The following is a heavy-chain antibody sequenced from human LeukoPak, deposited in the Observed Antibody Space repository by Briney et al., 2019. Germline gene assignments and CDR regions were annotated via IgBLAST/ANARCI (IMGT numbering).Heavy chain of an antibody. CDR1: GCTFDDYA. D-gene: IGHD6-13*01. CDR3: AKDIGAAPCPWFDP. V-gene: IGHV3-9*01. CDR2: MSWNSGSI. J-gene: IGHJ5*02. Sequence: GRSLRLSCAASGCTFDDYAMLWVRQAPGEGLEWVSGMSWNSGSIGYADSVKGRFTISRDNAKNSLYLQVNSLRAEDTALYYCAKDIGAAPCPWFDPRRQPTLVTVSS.